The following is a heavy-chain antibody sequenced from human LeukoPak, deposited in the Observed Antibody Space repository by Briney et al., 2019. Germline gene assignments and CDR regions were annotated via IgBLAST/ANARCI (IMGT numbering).Heavy chain of an antibody. CDR3: AKDLPVVVPAVNAGPDY. D-gene: IGHD2-2*01. J-gene: IGHJ4*02. CDR1: GFTFSSYG. V-gene: IGHV3-30*02. Sequence: GGSLRLSCAASGFTFSSYGMHWVRQAPGKGLEWVAFIRYDGSNKYYADSVKGRFTISRDNSKNTLYLQMNSLRAEDTAVYYCAKDLPVVVPAVNAGPDYWGQGTLVTVSS. CDR2: IRYDGSNK.